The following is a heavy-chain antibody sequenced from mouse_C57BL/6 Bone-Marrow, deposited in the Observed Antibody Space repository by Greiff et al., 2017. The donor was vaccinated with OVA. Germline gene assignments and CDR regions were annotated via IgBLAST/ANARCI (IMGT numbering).Heavy chain of an antibody. CDR3: ARDYGSSFDY. CDR1: GFTFSDYG. V-gene: IGHV5-17*01. Sequence: EVQLQESGGGLVKPGGSLKLSCAASGFTFSDYGMHWVRQAPETGLEWVAYISSGSSTISYADTVKGRFTISRDNAKNTLFLQMTSLRSEDTAMYYCARDYGSSFDYWGQGTTLTVSS. J-gene: IGHJ2*01. D-gene: IGHD1-1*01. CDR2: ISSGSSTI.